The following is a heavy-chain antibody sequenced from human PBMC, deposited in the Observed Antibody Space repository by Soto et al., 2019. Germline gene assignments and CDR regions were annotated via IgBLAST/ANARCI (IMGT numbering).Heavy chain of an antibody. CDR1: GGSITSDYSC. J-gene: IGHJ4*02. CDR2: IFDSGTT. D-gene: IGHD7-27*01. V-gene: IGHV4-30-4*01. Sequence: PSETLSLNCTVSGGSITSDYSCWSWIRQPPGEGLEWIGHIFDSGTTYTNPSLRSQVAISLDTSKNHFSLTLSSVTAADTAVYYCARGPSGDKVHYWGQGTLVTVS. CDR3: ARGPSGDKVHY.